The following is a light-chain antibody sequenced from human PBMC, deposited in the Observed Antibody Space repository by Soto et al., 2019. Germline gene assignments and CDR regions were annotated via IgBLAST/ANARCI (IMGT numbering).Light chain of an antibody. CDR3: QQYGSSPWT. V-gene: IGKV3-15*01. CDR1: QSVSSN. Sequence: EIVMTQSPATLSVSPGERATLSCRASQSVSSNLAWYHQKPGQAPRLLIYGASTRATGIPARFSGSGSGTEFTLTISSLQSEDFAVYYCQQYGSSPWTFGQGTKVDIK. J-gene: IGKJ1*01. CDR2: GAS.